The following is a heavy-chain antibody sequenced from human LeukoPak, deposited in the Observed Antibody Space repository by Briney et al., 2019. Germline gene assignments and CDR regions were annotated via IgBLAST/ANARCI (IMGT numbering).Heavy chain of an antibody. V-gene: IGHV1-69*13. CDR1: GGTFSSYA. Sequence: ASVKVSCKASGGTFSSYAISWVRQAPGQGLEWMGGIIPIFGTANYAQKFQGRVTITADESTSTAYMELSSLRSEDTAVYYCAREIGRRFLEWPGPQPGPSFDPWGQGTLVTVSS. J-gene: IGHJ5*02. CDR2: IIPIFGTA. D-gene: IGHD3-3*01. CDR3: AREIGRRFLEWPGPQPGPSFDP.